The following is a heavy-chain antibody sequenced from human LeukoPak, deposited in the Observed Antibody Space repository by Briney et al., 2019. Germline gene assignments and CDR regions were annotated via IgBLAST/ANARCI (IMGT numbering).Heavy chain of an antibody. CDR1: GFTFSSYW. D-gene: IGHD3-22*01. Sequence: PGGSLRLSCAASGFTFSSYWMSWARQAPGKGLEWVASIKHDGSEKYYVDSVKGRFTISRDNAKKSLYLQMNSLRAEDTAVYYCARETPYYYDSSDAFDIWGQGTMVTVSS. CDR2: IKHDGSEK. CDR3: ARETPYYYDSSDAFDI. V-gene: IGHV3-7*03. J-gene: IGHJ3*02.